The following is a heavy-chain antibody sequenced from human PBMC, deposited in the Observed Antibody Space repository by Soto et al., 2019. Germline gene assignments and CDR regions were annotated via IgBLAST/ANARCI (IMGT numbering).Heavy chain of an antibody. J-gene: IGHJ4*02. CDR2: IYYSGST. CDR3: ARHGSGWYGGPPL. D-gene: IGHD6-19*01. CDR1: GGSISSYY. Sequence: SETLSLTCTVSGGSISSYYWSWIRQPPGKGLEWIGYIYYSGSTNYNPSLKSRVTISVDTSKNQFSLKLSSVTAADTAVYYCARHGSGWYGGPPLWGQGTLVTVSS. V-gene: IGHV4-59*08.